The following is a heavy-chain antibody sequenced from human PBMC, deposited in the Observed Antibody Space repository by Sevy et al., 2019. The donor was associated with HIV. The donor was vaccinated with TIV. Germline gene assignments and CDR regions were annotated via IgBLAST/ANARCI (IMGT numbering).Heavy chain of an antibody. V-gene: IGHV3-30*02. J-gene: IGHJ3*02. CDR1: GFTFSNHA. CDR2: IRNDGSHE. Sequence: GGSLRLSCTASGFTFSNHAMHWVRQGPGKGPEWVVFIRNDGSHEYYADSVKGRFTISRDNSKNTLYLQMNSLRPEDMAVYYCARDRKVLLVVYAIPFDAFDIWGQGTMVTVSS. CDR3: ARDRKVLLVVYAIPFDAFDI. D-gene: IGHD2-8*02.